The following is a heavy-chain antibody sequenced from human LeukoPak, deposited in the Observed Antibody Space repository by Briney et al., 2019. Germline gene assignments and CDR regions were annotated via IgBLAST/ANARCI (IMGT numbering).Heavy chain of an antibody. V-gene: IGHV4-61*02. J-gene: IGHJ6*03. CDR2: IYTSGST. D-gene: IGHD5-24*01. CDR3: ARVEMATITEYYYYMDV. CDR1: GGSISSGSYY. Sequence: SQTLSLTCNVSGGSISSGSYYWSWIRQPAGKGLEWIGRIYTSGSTNYNPSLKSRVTISVDTSKNQFSLKLSSVTAADTAVYYCARVEMATITEYYYYMDVWGKGTTVTVSS.